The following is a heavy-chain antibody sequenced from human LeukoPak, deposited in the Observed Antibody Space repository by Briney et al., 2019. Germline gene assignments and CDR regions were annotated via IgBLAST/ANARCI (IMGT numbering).Heavy chain of an antibody. CDR3: ATRNCSGGSCRSEFYYYYLDI. J-gene: IGHJ6*03. CDR1: GSTLTESS. D-gene: IGHD2-15*01. V-gene: IGHV1-24*01. CDR2: FDPEDVQT. Sequence: EASVKVSCKISGSTLTESSIHWVRQPPGKGLEWMGGFDPEDVQTIYAQKFQGRVTLTDDTSTDTAYMELSSLRIEDTAIYYCATRNCSGGSCRSEFYYYYLDIWGTGTTVTVSS.